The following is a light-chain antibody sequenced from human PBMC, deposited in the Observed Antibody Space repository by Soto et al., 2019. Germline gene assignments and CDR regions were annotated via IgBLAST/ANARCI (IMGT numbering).Light chain of an antibody. CDR2: AAS. CDR1: QDTSRS. V-gene: IGKV1-9*01. Sequence: DTQVTQSPSFVSASVGDRVTITCRASQDTSRSLGWYQQKPGKAPKLLIYAASTLHSGVPSRFSGSGSGTEFTLTISSLQPEDFATYYCQQLYTYPLTFGGGTKV. J-gene: IGKJ4*02. CDR3: QQLYTYPLT.